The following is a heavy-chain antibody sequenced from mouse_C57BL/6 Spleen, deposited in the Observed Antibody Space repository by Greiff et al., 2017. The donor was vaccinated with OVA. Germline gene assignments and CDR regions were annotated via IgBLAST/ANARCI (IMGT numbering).Heavy chain of an antibody. CDR2: IYPGDGDT. Sequence: QVQLKESGPELVKPGASVKISCKASGYAFSSSWMNWVKQRPGKGLEWIGRIYPGDGDTNYNGKFKGKATLTADKSSSTAYMQLCSLTSEDSAVYFCARDDYDSAMDYWGQGTSVTVSS. CDR1: GYAFSSSW. V-gene: IGHV1-82*01. D-gene: IGHD2-4*01. CDR3: ARDDYDSAMDY. J-gene: IGHJ4*01.